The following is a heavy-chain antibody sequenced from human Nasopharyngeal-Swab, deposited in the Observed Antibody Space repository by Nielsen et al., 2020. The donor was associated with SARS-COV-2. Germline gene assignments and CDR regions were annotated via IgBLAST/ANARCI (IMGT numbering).Heavy chain of an antibody. Sequence: GGSLRLSCAASGFTFNKYNFNWVRQAPGKGLEWVSSISSSSSYIYYADSVKGRFTISRDNAKNSFSLQMNSLRAEDTAVYYCARDGLDYDFWSAYFMDVWGQGTTVTVFS. J-gene: IGHJ6*02. CDR1: GFTFNKYN. D-gene: IGHD3-3*01. V-gene: IGHV3-21*01. CDR2: ISSSSSYI. CDR3: ARDGLDYDFWSAYFMDV.